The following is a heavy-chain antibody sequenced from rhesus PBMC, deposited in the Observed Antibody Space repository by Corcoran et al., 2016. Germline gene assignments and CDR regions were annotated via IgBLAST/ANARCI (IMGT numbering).Heavy chain of an antibody. CDR1: GFSISTSGMG. J-gene: IGHJ4*01. V-gene: IGHV2-174*01. Sequence: QVTLKESGPALVKPTQTLTLTCTFSGFSISTSGMGVGGIRQPPGKALEWLALIYWDDDKYHSTSLKSRLTISKDTYKNQVVLTMTNMDPVDTATYYCARSRNTVLVVVASYFDYWGQGVLVTVSS. CDR3: ARSRNTVLVVVASYFDY. CDR2: IYWDDDK. D-gene: IGHD2-21*01.